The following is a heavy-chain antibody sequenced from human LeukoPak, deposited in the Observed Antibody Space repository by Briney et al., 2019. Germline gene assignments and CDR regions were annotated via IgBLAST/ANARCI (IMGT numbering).Heavy chain of an antibody. D-gene: IGHD5-24*01. CDR2: IEKHRSAD. Sequence: GGSLRLSCVGSGFSFSPYWMSWVRQAPGKGLEWLANIEKHRSADYYVDSVKGRFTISRDNAKNSLSLQLDSLRVEDTAVYYCAKVIREVDMSHDYWGQGALVTVSS. CDR1: GFSFSPYW. J-gene: IGHJ4*02. V-gene: IGHV3-7*03. CDR3: AKVIREVDMSHDY.